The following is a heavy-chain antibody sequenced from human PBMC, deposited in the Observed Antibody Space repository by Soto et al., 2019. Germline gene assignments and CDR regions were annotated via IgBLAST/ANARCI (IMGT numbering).Heavy chain of an antibody. CDR3: VRGDGGYFDH. D-gene: IGHD3-16*01. CDR2: ISAYNGHT. J-gene: IGHJ4*02. Sequence: QVQLVQSGVEVKKPGASVKVSCKAMGYTFTNYGLSWVRQDPGEGLEWLGWISAYNGHTKYAQKVQDRVTLTTDTSASTAYLELRSLRSDDTAVYYCVRGDGGYFDHWGQGTLVLVSS. V-gene: IGHV1-18*01. CDR1: GYTFTNYG.